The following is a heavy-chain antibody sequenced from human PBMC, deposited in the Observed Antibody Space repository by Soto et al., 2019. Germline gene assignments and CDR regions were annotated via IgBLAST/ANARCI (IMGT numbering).Heavy chain of an antibody. D-gene: IGHD1-1*01. CDR3: ARNWNAGSRAYYYYGMDV. V-gene: IGHV6-1*01. CDR1: GDSVSSNSAA. CDR2: TYYRSKWYN. J-gene: IGHJ6*02. Sequence: SQTLSLTCAISGDSVSSNSAAWNWIRQSPSRGLEWLGRTYYRSKWYNDYAVSVKSRITINPGTSKNQFSLQLNSVTPEDTAVYYCARNWNAGSRAYYYYGMDVWGQGTTVTVSS.